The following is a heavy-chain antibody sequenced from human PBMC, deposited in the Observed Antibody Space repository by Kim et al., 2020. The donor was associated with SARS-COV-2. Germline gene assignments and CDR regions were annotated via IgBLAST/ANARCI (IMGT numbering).Heavy chain of an antibody. J-gene: IGHJ4*01. Sequence: SLRLSCAASGFTFVDYAMHWVRQAPGKGLEWVSGISWNSGSIAYAYSVKCRFTISRDNAKNSLYLQMNSLRTEDTALYNCAKDRVDDSSGYVNYFHPW. D-gene: IGHD3-22*01. CDR3: AKDRVDDSSGYVNYFHP. CDR1: GFTFVDYA. CDR2: ISWNSGSI. V-gene: IGHV3-9*01.